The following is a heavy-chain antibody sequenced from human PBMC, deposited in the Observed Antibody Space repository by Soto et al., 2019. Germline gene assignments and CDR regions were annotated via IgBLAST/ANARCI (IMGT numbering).Heavy chain of an antibody. CDR2: TIDSGIRT. J-gene: IGHJ4*02. D-gene: IGHD3-16*01. CDR3: ATSLPYHDY. CDR1: GFTFSTYA. V-gene: IGHV3-23*01. Sequence: EVLLLESGGGLTQPGGSLRLSCAASGFTFSTYAMAWIRQAPGKGLDWVSATIDSGIRTFYSDSVKGRFTISRDNSNNTLYLQMDSLRVEDTAVYYCATSLPYHDYWGQGTVVTVSS.